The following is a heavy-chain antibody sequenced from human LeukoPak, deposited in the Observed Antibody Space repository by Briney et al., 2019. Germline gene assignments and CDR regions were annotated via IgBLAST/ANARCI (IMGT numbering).Heavy chain of an antibody. CDR3: ARDQPIYCSGGSCYRSFDY. Sequence: PSETLSLTCTVSGGSISSYYWSWIRQPAGKGLEWIGRIYTSGSTNYNPSLKSRVTMSVDTSKNQFSLKLSSVTAADTAVYYCARDQPIYCSGGSCYRSFDYWGQGTLVTVSS. CDR2: IYTSGST. D-gene: IGHD2-15*01. J-gene: IGHJ4*02. CDR1: GGSISSYY. V-gene: IGHV4-4*07.